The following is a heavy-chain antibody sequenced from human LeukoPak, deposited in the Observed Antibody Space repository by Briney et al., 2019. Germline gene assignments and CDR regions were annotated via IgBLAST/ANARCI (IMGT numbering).Heavy chain of an antibody. Sequence: GGSLRLSCAASGFTVSTNYMSWVRQAPGRGLEWVSIIYSDGGGGSTYYADSVKGRFTISRGNSKNTLYLQMNSLRAEDTAVYYCAKDARPTYYDFWSGYYLDYWGQGALVTVSS. CDR1: GFTVSTNY. V-gene: IGHV3-53*01. D-gene: IGHD3-3*01. CDR2: IYSDGGGGST. CDR3: AKDARPTYYDFWSGYYLDY. J-gene: IGHJ4*02.